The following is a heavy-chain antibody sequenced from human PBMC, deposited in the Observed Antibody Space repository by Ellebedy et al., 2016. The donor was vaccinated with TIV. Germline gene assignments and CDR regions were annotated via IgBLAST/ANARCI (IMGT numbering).Heavy chain of an antibody. V-gene: IGHV1-18*01. CDR2: IAVYNGHT. J-gene: IGHJ2*01. D-gene: IGHD3-10*01. CDR3: ARSRLGGGHWYFDF. Sequence: ASVKVSXXVSGYTFTRYGMSWVRQAPGQGLEWMGWIAVYNGHTKYAQKFQDRVVMTTETATSTVYMELRSLRSDDTAVYYCARSRLGGGHWYFDFWGCGTLVTVSS. CDR1: GYTFTRYG.